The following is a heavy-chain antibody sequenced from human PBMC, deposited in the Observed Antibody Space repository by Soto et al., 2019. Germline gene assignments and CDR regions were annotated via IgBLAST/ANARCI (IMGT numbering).Heavy chain of an antibody. Sequence: SETQSLTCAVSGGSISSGGYSWSWIRQPPGKGLEWIGYIYHSGSTYYNPSLKSRVTISVDRFKNQFSLKLSSVTAADTAVYYGARVPDYWGQGTLVTVSS. CDR2: IYHSGST. V-gene: IGHV4-30-2*01. CDR3: ARVPDY. CDR1: GGSISSGGYS. J-gene: IGHJ4*02.